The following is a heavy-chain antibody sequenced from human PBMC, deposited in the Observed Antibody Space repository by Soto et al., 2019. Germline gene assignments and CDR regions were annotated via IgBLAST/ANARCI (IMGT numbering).Heavy chain of an antibody. Sequence: QVQLQESGPGLVKPSETLSLTCTVSGGSVSSGSYYWSWIRQPPGKGLEWIGYIYYSGSTNYNPSLKSRVTISVDTSKNQFSLKLSSVTAADTAVYYCARSEYNYYYYGMDVWGQGTTVTVSS. CDR1: GGSVSSGSYY. J-gene: IGHJ6*02. V-gene: IGHV4-61*01. CDR3: ARSEYNYYYYGMDV. D-gene: IGHD6-6*01. CDR2: IYYSGST.